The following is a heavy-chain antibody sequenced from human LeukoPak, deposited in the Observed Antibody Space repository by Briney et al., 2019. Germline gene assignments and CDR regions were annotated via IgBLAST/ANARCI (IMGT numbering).Heavy chain of an antibody. Sequence: ASVTVSCTASGGTFSSYAISWVRQAPGQGLEWMGGIIPIFGTANYAQKFQGRVTITADESTSTAYMELSSLRSEDTAVYYCATYSSGWYTRYYYYYYGMDVWGQGTTVTVSS. CDR2: IIPIFGTA. J-gene: IGHJ6*02. V-gene: IGHV1-69*13. CDR3: ATYSSGWYTRYYYYYYGMDV. CDR1: GGTFSSYA. D-gene: IGHD6-19*01.